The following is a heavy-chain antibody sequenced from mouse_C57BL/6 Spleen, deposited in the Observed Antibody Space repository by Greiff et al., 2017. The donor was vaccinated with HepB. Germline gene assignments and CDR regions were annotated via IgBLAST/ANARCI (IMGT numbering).Heavy chain of an antibody. CDR2: IDPSDSYT. V-gene: IGHV1-69*01. CDR1: GYTFTSYW. Sequence: QVHVKQPGAELVMPGASVKLSCKASGYTFTSYWMHWVKQRPGQGLEWIGEIDPSDSYTNYNQKFKGKSTLTVDKSSSTAYMQLSSLTSEDSAVYYCARGGSNAMDYWGQGTSVTVSS. J-gene: IGHJ4*01. D-gene: IGHD1-1*02. CDR3: ARGGSNAMDY.